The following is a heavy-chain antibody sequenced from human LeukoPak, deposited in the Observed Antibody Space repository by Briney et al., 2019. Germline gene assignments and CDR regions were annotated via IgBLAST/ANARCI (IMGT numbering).Heavy chain of an antibody. CDR2: IYYSGST. D-gene: IGHD3-22*01. CDR1: GGSISSSSYY. V-gene: IGHV4-39*01. J-gene: IGHJ4*02. Sequence: SETLSLTCTVSGGSISSSSYYWGWIRQPPGKGLEWIGSIYYSGSTYYNPSLKSRVTISVDTSKNQFSLKLSSVTAADTAVYYCASQTYYYDSSGYYLFDYWGQGTLVTVSS. CDR3: ASQTYYYDSSGYYLFDY.